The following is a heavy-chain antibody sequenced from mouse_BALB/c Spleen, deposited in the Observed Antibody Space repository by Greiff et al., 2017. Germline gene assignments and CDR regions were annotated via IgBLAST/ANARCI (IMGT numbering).Heavy chain of an antibody. CDR2: INPNNGGT. CDR1: GYTFTDYN. V-gene: IGHV1-18*01. Sequence: EVQLQQSGPELVKPGASVKIPCKASGYTFTDYNMDWVKQSHGKSLEWIGDINPNNGGTIYNQKFKGKATLTVDKSSSTAYMELRSLTSEDTAVYYCARRIHYYSYWYFDVWGAGTTVTVSS. CDR3: ARRIHYYSYWYFDV. D-gene: IGHD1-2*01. J-gene: IGHJ1*01.